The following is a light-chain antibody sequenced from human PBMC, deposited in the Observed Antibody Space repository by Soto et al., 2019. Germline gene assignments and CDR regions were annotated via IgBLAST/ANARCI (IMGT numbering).Light chain of an antibody. V-gene: IGKV3-20*01. CDR2: GAS. CDR3: QQDGSSPT. Sequence: EIVLTQSPGTLSLSPGERATLSCRASQSVRSNYLAWYQQTPGQAPRLLIYGASSRATGIPARFSGSGSGTDLTLTISRLQPEAFGVYFCQQDGSSPTFGQGTKVEVK. J-gene: IGKJ1*01. CDR1: QSVRSNY.